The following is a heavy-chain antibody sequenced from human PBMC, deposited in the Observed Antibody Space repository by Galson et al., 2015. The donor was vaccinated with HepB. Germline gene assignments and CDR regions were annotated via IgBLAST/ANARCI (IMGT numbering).Heavy chain of an antibody. J-gene: IGHJ4*02. Sequence: SLRLSCAASGFTFSSYWMSWVRQAPGKGLEWVANIKQDGSEKYYMDSVKGRFTISRDNAKNSLYLQMNSLRAEDTAVYYCARVTLRGSSSTYWGQGTLVTVSS. D-gene: IGHD6-6*01. CDR1: GFTFSSYW. CDR3: ARVTLRGSSSTY. V-gene: IGHV3-7*03. CDR2: IKQDGSEK.